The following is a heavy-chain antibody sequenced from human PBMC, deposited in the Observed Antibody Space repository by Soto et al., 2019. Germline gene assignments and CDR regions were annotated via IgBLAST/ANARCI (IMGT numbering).Heavy chain of an antibody. D-gene: IGHD3-16*02. CDR2: FNTYTGNP. J-gene: IGHJ4*02. CDR1: GYSFTTSG. Sequence: APVKLSCKASGYSFTTSGVNWVSQAPGQGLEWMGWFNTYTGNPTYAQGFTGRFVFSMDTSASTAYLQISSLKAEDMAMYYCARYYDYVWGSYRWYYFDYWGQ. CDR3: ARYYDYVWGSYRWYYFDY. V-gene: IGHV7-4-1*02.